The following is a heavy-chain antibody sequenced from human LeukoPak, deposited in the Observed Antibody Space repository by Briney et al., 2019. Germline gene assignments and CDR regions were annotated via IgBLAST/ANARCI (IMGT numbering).Heavy chain of an antibody. CDR3: ARGKFSVGWLQSTGDY. CDR2: MNPNGGNT. CDR1: GYTFTSYD. J-gene: IGHJ4*02. V-gene: IGHV1-8*01. D-gene: IGHD5-24*01. Sequence: ASVKVSCKASGYTFTSYDINWVRQATGQGLEWMGWMNPNGGNTGYAQKFQGGVTMTRNTSISTAYMELSSLRSEDTAVYYCARGKFSVGWLQSTGDYWGQGTLVTVSS.